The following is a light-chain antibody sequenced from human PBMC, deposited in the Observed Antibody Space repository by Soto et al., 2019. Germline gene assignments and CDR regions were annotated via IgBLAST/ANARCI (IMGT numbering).Light chain of an antibody. CDR2: AAS. J-gene: IGKJ1*01. CDR3: QQSYSTPRT. Sequence: DIQMTQSPSSLSASVRDRVTITCGASQSISSSLNWYQQKPGKAPKLLIYAASSLQSGVPSRFSGSGSGTDFTLTISSLQPEDFATYYCQQSYSTPRTFGQGTKVEIK. CDR1: QSISSS. V-gene: IGKV1-39*01.